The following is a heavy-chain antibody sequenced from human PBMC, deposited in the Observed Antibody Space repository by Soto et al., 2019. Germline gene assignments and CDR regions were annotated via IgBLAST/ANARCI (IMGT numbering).Heavy chain of an antibody. Sequence: GASVKVSCKASGGSFSNFGISWVRQAPGQGLEWMGGIVPVFGRPNYAQRFRGRLTITADESTSTGYMELTSLRSDDTAVYYCATEGSGYNFWGQGTQVTVSS. J-gene: IGHJ4*02. CDR2: IVPVFGRP. CDR1: GGSFSNFG. CDR3: ATEGSGYNF. V-gene: IGHV1-69*13. D-gene: IGHD5-12*01.